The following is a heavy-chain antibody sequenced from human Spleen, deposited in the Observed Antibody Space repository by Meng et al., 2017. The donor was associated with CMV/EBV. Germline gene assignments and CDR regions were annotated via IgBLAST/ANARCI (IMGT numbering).Heavy chain of an antibody. V-gene: IGHV1-18*01. J-gene: IGHJ4*02. D-gene: IGHD4-23*01. CDR1: YSFTVYG. Sequence: YSFTVYGISWVRQAPGQGLEWMGWISAYHDNTDYTQKLQGRVTMTTDTSTSTVYMELRSLRSDDTAVYYCARDTRGMVTPPPYSFDYWGQGTLVTVSS. CDR3: ARDTRGMVTPPPYSFDY. CDR2: ISAYHDNT.